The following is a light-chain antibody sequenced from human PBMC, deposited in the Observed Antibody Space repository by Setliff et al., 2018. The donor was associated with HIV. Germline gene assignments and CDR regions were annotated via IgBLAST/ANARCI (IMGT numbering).Light chain of an antibody. CDR2: EVS. V-gene: IGLV2-8*01. CDR1: SSDVGGYNY. J-gene: IGLJ1*01. CDR3: SSYAGSNNV. Sequence: QSALAQPPSASGSPGQSVTISCTGTSSDVGGYNYVSWYQQHPGKAPKLMIYEVSKRPSGVPDRFSGSKSGNTASLTVSGPQAEDEADYYCSSYAGSNNVFGTGTKV.